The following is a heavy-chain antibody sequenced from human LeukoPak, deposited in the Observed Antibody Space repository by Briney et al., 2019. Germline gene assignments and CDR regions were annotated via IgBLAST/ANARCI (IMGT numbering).Heavy chain of an antibody. Sequence: GGSLRLSCAASGFTFSDYYMSWIRQAPGKGLEWVSYISSSSYTNYADSVKGRFTISRDNAKNSLYLQMNSLRAEDTAVYYCARGKRRDGYWAYFQHWGQGTLVTVSS. CDR1: GFTFSDYY. CDR3: ARGKRRDGYWAYFQH. D-gene: IGHD5-24*01. V-gene: IGHV3-11*05. CDR2: ISSSSYT. J-gene: IGHJ1*01.